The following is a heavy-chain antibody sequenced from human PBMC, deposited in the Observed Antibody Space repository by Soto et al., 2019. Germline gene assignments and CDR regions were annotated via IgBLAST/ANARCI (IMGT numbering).Heavy chain of an antibody. Sequence: EVQLLESGGGLAHPGGSLRLSCTASGFTFSNYAMAWVRQAPGRGLECVAGIYGSGRGIEYADSVKGRFTISRANSKNTGYLEMNSLRGDDTAVYYCAKDAVPGDGWWLLDHWGQGTVVPVSS. J-gene: IGHJ4*02. V-gene: IGHV3-23*05. CDR2: IYGSGRGI. CDR1: GFTFSNYA. D-gene: IGHD2-21*02. CDR3: AKDAVPGDGWWLLDH.